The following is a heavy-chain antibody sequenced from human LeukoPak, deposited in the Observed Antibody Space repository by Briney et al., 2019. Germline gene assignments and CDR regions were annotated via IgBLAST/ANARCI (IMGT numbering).Heavy chain of an antibody. CDR2: IYYSGNT. CDR3: ARGVCSGGSCWGGWFDP. J-gene: IGHJ5*02. CDR1: GGSINNYY. D-gene: IGHD2-15*01. Sequence: SETLSLTCTVSGGSINNYYWSWIRQTPGKGLEWIGYIYYSGNTNYNPSLKSRVTTSVDTSKNQFSLKLSSVTTADTAVYYCARGVCSGGSCWGGWFDPWGQGILVTVSS. V-gene: IGHV4-59*01.